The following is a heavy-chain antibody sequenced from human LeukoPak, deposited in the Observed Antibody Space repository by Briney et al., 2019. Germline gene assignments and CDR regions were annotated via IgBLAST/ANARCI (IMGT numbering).Heavy chain of an antibody. J-gene: IGHJ3*02. Sequence: ASVKVSCKASRGTFSSYAIGWVRQAPGQGLEWMGGIIPIFGTANYAQKFQGRVTITADESTSTAYMELSSLRSEDTAVYYCARDGGEDAFDIWGQGTMVTVSS. CDR1: RGTFSSYA. D-gene: IGHD3-16*01. V-gene: IGHV1-69*13. CDR2: IIPIFGTA. CDR3: ARDGGEDAFDI.